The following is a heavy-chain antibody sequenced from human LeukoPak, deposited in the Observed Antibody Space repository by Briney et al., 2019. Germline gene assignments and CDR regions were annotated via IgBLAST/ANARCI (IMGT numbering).Heavy chain of an antibody. CDR3: ARGNTVASFDY. Sequence: GESLKISCKGSGYSFNSYWIGWVRQMPGKGLEWMGIIYPGDSDTRYSPSFQGQVIISVDKSIGTAYLQWSSLKASDTATYYCARGNTVASFDYWGQGTLVTVPS. CDR2: IYPGDSDT. CDR1: GYSFNSYW. V-gene: IGHV5-51*01. J-gene: IGHJ4*02. D-gene: IGHD2/OR15-2a*01.